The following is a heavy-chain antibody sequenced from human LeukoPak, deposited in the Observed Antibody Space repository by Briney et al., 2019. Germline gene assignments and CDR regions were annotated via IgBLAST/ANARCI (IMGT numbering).Heavy chain of an antibody. CDR3: ARDPLTLYNYYMDV. J-gene: IGHJ6*03. CDR2: IKQDGSET. CDR1: GFTFSSYW. D-gene: IGHD3-9*01. Sequence: GGSLRLSCAASGFTFSSYWMSWVRQAPGKGLEWVAKIKQDGSETYYMDSVKGRFTISRDNAKNSLYLQMNSLRVEDTAVYYCARDPLTLYNYYMDVWGKGTTVTVSS. V-gene: IGHV3-7*01.